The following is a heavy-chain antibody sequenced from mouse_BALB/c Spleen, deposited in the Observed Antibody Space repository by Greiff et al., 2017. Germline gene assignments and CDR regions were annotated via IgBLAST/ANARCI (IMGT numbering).Heavy chain of an antibody. Sequence: VKLVESGAELAKPGASVKMSCKASGYTFTSYWMHWVKQRPGQGLEWIGYINPSTGYTEYNQKFKDKATLTADKSSSTAYMQLSSLTSEDSAVYYCARPYYYGSRYAMDYWGQGTSVTVSS. CDR1: GYTFTSYW. CDR2: INPSTGYT. V-gene: IGHV1-7*01. D-gene: IGHD1-1*01. J-gene: IGHJ4*01. CDR3: ARPYYYGSRYAMDY.